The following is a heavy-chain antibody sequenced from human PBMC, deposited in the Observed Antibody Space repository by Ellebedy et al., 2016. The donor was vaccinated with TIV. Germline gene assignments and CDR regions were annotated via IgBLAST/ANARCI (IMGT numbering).Heavy chain of an antibody. Sequence: GESLKISCAASGFTFSNYVMSWVRQAPGKGLEWVSTISAGGGATYYADSVKGRFNISRDNSGNTLYLQMNSLRAEDTAGYYCAKVGRRYYESSGDPWGQGSLVTVSS. CDR2: ISAGGGAT. J-gene: IGHJ5*02. D-gene: IGHD3-22*01. CDR1: GFTFSNYV. V-gene: IGHV3-23*01. CDR3: AKVGRRYYESSGDP.